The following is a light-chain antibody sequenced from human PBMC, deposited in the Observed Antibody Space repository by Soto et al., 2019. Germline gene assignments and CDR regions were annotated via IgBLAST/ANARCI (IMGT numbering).Light chain of an antibody. V-gene: IGKV1-33*01. CDR2: DAS. Sequence: DIQTTQSPSSLSASVGDRVTITCQASQDISNYLNWYQQKPGKAPKLLIYDASNLETGVPSRFSGSGSGTDFTFTISSLQPEDIATYYCQQYDNLQFTFGPGTKVDIK. CDR1: QDISNY. J-gene: IGKJ3*01. CDR3: QQYDNLQFT.